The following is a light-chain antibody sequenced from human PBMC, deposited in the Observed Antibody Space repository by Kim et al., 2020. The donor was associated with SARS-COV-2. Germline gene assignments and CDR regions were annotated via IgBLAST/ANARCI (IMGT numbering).Light chain of an antibody. V-gene: IGLV1-44*01. J-gene: IGLJ3*02. CDR2: TDT. CDR3: AAWDDSLPGVV. CDR1: NSNTGSHT. Sequence: GRRGNISCAGSNSNTGSHTVNWYQELPGTAPTLLFYTDTQRPSGVPGRFSGSKSGTSASLAISALQPEDEADYYCAAWDDSLPGVVFGGGTQLTVL.